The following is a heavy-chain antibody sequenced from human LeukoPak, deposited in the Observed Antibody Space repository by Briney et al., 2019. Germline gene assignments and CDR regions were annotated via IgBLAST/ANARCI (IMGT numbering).Heavy chain of an antibody. CDR3: ARVSFVGATGLDY. CDR1: GFTLSSYA. Sequence: PGGSLRLSCAASGFTLSSYAMHWVRKAPGKGLGWVAVISYDGSNKYYADSVKGRFTISRDNSKNTLYLQMNSLRAEDTAVYYCARVSFVGATGLDYWGQGTLVTVSS. D-gene: IGHD1-26*01. J-gene: IGHJ4*02. CDR2: ISYDGSNK. V-gene: IGHV3-30*04.